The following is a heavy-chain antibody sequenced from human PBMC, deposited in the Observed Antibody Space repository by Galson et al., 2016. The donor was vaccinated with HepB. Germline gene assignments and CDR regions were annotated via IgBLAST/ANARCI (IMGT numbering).Heavy chain of an antibody. CDR3: AEKRDYDFWSGYEK. D-gene: IGHD3-3*01. CDR1: GYTLSELS. V-gene: IGHV1-24*01. CDR2: FDPEDGET. Sequence: SVKVSCKVSGYTLSELSMHWVRQAPGKGLEWMGGFDPEDGETIYAQKFQGRVTMTEDTSTDTAYMELSSLRFEDTAVYYCAEKRDYDFWSGYEKWGQGTLVTVSS. J-gene: IGHJ4*02.